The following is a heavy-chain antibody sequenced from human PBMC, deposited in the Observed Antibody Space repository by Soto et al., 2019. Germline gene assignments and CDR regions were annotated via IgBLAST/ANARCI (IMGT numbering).Heavy chain of an antibody. CDR1: GFTFTSSA. D-gene: IGHD3-3*01. CDR2: IVVGSGNT. V-gene: IGHV1-58*02. J-gene: IGHJ4*02. Sequence: AGKVSCKASGFTFTSSAMQWVRQGRGQSLEWIGWIVVGSGNTNYAQKFQERVTITRDMSTSTAYMELSSLRSEDTAVYYCAVTVSLRFLWGQGTLVTVSS. CDR3: AVTVSLRFL.